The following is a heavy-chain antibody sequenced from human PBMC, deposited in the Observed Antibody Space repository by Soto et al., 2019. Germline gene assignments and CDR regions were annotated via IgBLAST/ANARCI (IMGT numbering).Heavy chain of an antibody. CDR1: GFTFTRYS. CDR3: ARESEDLTPNFDY. V-gene: IGHV3-21*06. Sequence: SLRLPGAASGFTFTRYSMNWVRQAPGKGLEWVSSISSTTNYIYYGDSMKGRFTISIDNGKNSLYLEMHSLRAEDTAVYYCARESEDLTPNFDYWGQGTLVTVSS. J-gene: IGHJ4*02. CDR2: ISSTTNYI.